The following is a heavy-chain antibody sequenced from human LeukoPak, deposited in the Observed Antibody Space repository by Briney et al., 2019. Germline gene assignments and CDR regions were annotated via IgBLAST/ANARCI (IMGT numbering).Heavy chain of an antibody. V-gene: IGHV3-23*01. D-gene: IGHD2-2*01. CDR1: GFTFSSYA. J-gene: IGHJ6*03. Sequence: GGSLRLSCAASGFTFSSYAMSWVRQAPGKGLEWVSAISGSGGSTYYADSVKGRFTISRDNSKNTLYLQMNSLRAEDTAVYYCARCNRGCNSTSCPVYYMDVWGKGTTVTVSS. CDR2: ISGSGGST. CDR3: ARCNRGCNSTSCPVYYMDV.